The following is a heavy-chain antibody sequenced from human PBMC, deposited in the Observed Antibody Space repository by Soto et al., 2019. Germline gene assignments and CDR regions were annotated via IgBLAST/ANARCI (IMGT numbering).Heavy chain of an antibody. CDR3: AKVVAYYYDSSGHLDY. D-gene: IGHD3-22*01. CDR1: GFTFSSYA. CDR2: ISGSGGST. V-gene: IGHV3-23*01. Sequence: EVQLLESGGGLVQPGGSLRLSCAASGFTFSSYAMSWVRQAPGKGLAWVSAISGSGGSTYYADSVKGRFTISRDNSKNTLYLQMNSLRAEDTAVYYCAKVVAYYYDSSGHLDYWGQGTLVTVSS. J-gene: IGHJ4*02.